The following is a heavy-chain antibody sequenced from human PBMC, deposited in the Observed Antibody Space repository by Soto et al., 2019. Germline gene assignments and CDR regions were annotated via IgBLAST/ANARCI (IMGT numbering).Heavy chain of an antibody. Sequence: QVQLQESGPGLVKPSETLSLTCTVSGVSVSSGSYYWSWIRQPPGKGLEWIGYIYYSGSTNYNPSLKSRVTISVDTSKNQFSLKLSSVTAADTAVYYCARDTPGVMVRGSYGMDVWGQGTTVTVSS. CDR3: ARDTPGVMVRGSYGMDV. CDR2: IYYSGST. D-gene: IGHD3-10*01. CDR1: GVSVSSGSYY. V-gene: IGHV4-61*01. J-gene: IGHJ6*02.